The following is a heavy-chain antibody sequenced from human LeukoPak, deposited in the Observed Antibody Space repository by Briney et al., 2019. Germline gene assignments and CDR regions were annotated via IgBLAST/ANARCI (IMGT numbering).Heavy chain of an antibody. Sequence: GGSLRLFCAASGFTFSSYTMNWVRQAPGKGLEWVSSISSGSSYIYYADSVKGRFTISRDNAKNSLYLQMSSLRAEDTAVYYCASSSYDDSGYYHNWGQGTLVPVSS. CDR2: ISSGSSYI. CDR1: GFTFSSYT. J-gene: IGHJ4*02. V-gene: IGHV3-21*01. D-gene: IGHD3-22*01. CDR3: ASSSYDDSGYYHN.